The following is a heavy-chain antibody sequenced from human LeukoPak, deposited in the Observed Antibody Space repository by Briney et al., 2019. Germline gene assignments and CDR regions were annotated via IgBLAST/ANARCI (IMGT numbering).Heavy chain of an antibody. Sequence: PGGSLRLSXAASGFTFGSYAMSWLRQAPGKGLEGLSAISGSGGSTDYADSVKGRFTISRDNSKNTLYLQMNSLRAEDTAVYYRAKVRTNWNDADFDYWGQGTLVTVSS. V-gene: IGHV3-23*01. D-gene: IGHD1-20*01. CDR2: ISGSGGST. J-gene: IGHJ4*02. CDR3: AKVRTNWNDADFDY. CDR1: GFTFGSYA.